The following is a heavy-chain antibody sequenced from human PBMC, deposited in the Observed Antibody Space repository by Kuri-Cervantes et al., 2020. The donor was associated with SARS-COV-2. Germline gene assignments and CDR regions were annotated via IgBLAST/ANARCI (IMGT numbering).Heavy chain of an antibody. CDR2: IYPGDSDL. D-gene: IGHD2-2*01. Sequence: GESLKISCNASGYSFTDYWIGWWRQVPGQGLGWMGIIYPGDSDLRYSPSFHGQVTISAEKSISTAYLQWTSLKASDTGIYFCARRGYEGYCSSTTCYPNFDSWGQGTLVTVSS. V-gene: IGHV5-51*01. CDR1: GYSFTDYW. CDR3: ARRGYEGYCSSTTCYPNFDS. J-gene: IGHJ4*02.